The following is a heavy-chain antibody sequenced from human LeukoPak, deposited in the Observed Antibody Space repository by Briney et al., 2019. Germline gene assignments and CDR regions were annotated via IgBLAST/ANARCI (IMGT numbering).Heavy chain of an antibody. CDR1: GFTFSSYA. V-gene: IGHV3-23*01. J-gene: IGHJ4*02. CDR3: AKDHTVGATFGVYFDY. Sequence: GGSLRLSCAASGFTFSSYAMNWVRQAPGKGLEWVSAITGSGGRTYYADSVKGRFTISRDNSKNTLYLQMNSLRAEDTAIYYCAKDHTVGATFGVYFDYWGQGTLVTVSS. D-gene: IGHD1-26*01. CDR2: ITGSGGRT.